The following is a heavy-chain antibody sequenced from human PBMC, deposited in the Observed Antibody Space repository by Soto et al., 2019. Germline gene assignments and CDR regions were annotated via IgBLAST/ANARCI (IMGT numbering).Heavy chain of an antibody. CDR1: GFTFSSYW. V-gene: IGHV3-7*01. CDR3: ARSRYYDSSAYLTFDY. J-gene: IGHJ4*02. CDR2: IKQDGVEK. D-gene: IGHD3-22*01. Sequence: EVQLVESGGGLVQPEGSLRLSCAASGFTFSSYWMSWVRQDPGKGLEWVANIKQDGVEKYYVDSVKGRFSIARDNAKNSLYLQMNSLRAEDTAVYYCARSRYYDSSAYLTFDYWGQGTLVTVSS.